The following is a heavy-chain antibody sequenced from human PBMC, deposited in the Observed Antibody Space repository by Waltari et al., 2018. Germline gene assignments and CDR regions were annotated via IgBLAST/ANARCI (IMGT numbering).Heavy chain of an antibody. CDR3: ARPRHSFWGSRLFDY. CDR1: GGSFSGYY. D-gene: IGHD3-16*01. J-gene: IGHJ4*02. CDR2: INHSGST. V-gene: IGHV4-34*01. Sequence: QVQLQQWGAGLLKPSETLSLTCAVYGGSFSGYYWSWIRQPPGKGLEWIGEINHSGSTNYNPPLKSRVTISVDTSKNQFSLKLSSVTAADTAVYYCARPRHSFWGSRLFDYWGQGTLVTVSS.